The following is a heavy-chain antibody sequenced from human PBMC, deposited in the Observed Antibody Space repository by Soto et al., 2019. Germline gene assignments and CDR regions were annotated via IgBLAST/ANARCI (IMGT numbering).Heavy chain of an antibody. CDR1: GASITSTTYF. V-gene: IGHV4-39*01. J-gene: IGHJ4*02. CDR3: AKNLPRTGRFDY. CDR2: IYYSGKT. Sequence: SETLSLTCSLSGASITSTTYFWAWIRQPPGKGLEWVGSIYYSGKTYYNPSLKSRTTISVDRSRNQFSLQVSSVTAADTAVYYCAKNLPRTGRFDYWGQGTVVTVS.